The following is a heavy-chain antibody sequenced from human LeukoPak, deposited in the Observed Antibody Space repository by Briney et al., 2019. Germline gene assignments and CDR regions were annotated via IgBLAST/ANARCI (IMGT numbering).Heavy chain of an antibody. J-gene: IGHJ4*02. CDR2: FDPEDGET. CDR3: ATVNPLTTGTTLGGQDFDY. Sequence: ASVKVSCKVSGYTLTELSMHWVRQAPGKGLEWMGGFDPEDGETIYAQKFQGRVTMTEDTSTDTAYMELSSLRSEDTAVYYCATVNPLTTGTTLGGQDFDYWGQGTLVTVSS. D-gene: IGHD1-1*01. CDR1: GYTLTELS. V-gene: IGHV1-24*01.